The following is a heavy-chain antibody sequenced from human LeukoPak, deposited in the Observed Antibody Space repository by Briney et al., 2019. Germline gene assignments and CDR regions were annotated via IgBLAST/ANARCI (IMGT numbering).Heavy chain of an antibody. CDR3: ARLGIGSSGYFAY. D-gene: IGHD3-22*01. CDR1: GYTFTSYY. Sequence: GASVKVSCKASGYTFTSYYMHWVRQAPGQGLEWMGWINPNSGDTNYAQKFQGRVTITADKSTSTAYMELSSLRSEDTAVYYCARLGIGSSGYFAYWGQGTLVTVSS. V-gene: IGHV1-46*01. CDR2: INPNSGDT. J-gene: IGHJ4*02.